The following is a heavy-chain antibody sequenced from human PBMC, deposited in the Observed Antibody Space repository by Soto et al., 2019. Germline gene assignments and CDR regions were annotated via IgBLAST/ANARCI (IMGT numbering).Heavy chain of an antibody. V-gene: IGHV1-2*02. CDR1: GYTFTDYY. Sequence: QVQLVQSGAEVKKPGASVKVSCKASGYTFTDYYMHWVRQDPGQGLEWMGWINPNSGDTRYAQHFQGRVVMTRDTSDSTVYMDLNSLRSDDTAMYYCTRASTVAGGLSNSLPNDYWGQGTLVTVSS. CDR2: INPNSGDT. J-gene: IGHJ4*02. D-gene: IGHD6-19*01. CDR3: TRASTVAGGLSNSLPNDY.